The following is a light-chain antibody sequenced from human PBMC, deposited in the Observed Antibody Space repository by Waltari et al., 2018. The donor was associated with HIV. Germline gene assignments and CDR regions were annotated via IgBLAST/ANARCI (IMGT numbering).Light chain of an antibody. V-gene: IGLV2-14*01. CDR3: SSYTSSSLVV. CDR2: EVS. CDR1: SSDVGGYNY. Sequence: QSALTQPASVSGSPGQSITISCTGTSSDVGGYNYVSWYQQHPDKAPKLMIYEVSNRPSGVSNRFSGSKSGNTASLTISGLQAEDEADYYCSSYTSSSLVVFGGGTKLTVL. J-gene: IGLJ2*01.